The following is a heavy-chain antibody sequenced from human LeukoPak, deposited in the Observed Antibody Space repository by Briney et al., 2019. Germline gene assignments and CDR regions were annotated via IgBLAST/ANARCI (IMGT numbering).Heavy chain of an antibody. V-gene: IGHV3-64*01. Sequence: PGGSLRLSCAASGFTFSSYAMHWVRQAPGKGLEYVSAISSNGGSTYYANSVKGRFTISRDNSKNTLYLQMGSLRAEDMAVYYCARDYYGSGRAYGPTLGYWGQGTLVTVSS. J-gene: IGHJ4*02. CDR3: ARDYYGSGRAYGPTLGY. CDR1: GFTFSSYA. CDR2: ISSNGGST. D-gene: IGHD3-10*01.